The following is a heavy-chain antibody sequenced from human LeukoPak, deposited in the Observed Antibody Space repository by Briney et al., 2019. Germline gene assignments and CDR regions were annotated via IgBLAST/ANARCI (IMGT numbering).Heavy chain of an antibody. Sequence: PGGSLRLSCAVSGFTFDDYAMHWVRQAPGKGLEWVSGISWNSGSIGYADSVKGRFTISRDNAKNSLNLQMNSLRAEDTALYYCAKDTARYSYGLTVDYWGQGTLVTVSS. CDR2: ISWNSGSI. CDR3: AKDTARYSYGLTVDY. D-gene: IGHD5-18*01. CDR1: GFTFDDYA. J-gene: IGHJ4*02. V-gene: IGHV3-9*01.